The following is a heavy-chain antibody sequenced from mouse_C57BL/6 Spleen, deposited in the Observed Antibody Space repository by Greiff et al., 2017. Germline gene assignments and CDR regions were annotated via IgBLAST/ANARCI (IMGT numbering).Heavy chain of an antibody. V-gene: IGHV1-74*01. Sequence: QVQLQQPGAALVKPGASVKVSCKASGYPFTSYWMHWVKQRPGQGLEWIGRIHPSDSDTHYNQKFKGKATLTVDKSSSTAYMQLSSLTSEDSAVYDWGIMDYDGLADWGQGTLGTVSA. CDR3: GIMDYDGLAD. J-gene: IGHJ3*01. D-gene: IGHD2-4*01. CDR2: IHPSDSDT. CDR1: GYPFTSYW.